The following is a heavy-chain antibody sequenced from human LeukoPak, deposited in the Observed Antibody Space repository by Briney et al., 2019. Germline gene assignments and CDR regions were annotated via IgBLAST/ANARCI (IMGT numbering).Heavy chain of an antibody. CDR2: INHSGST. D-gene: IGHD4-17*01. CDR3: AREVVTTAFDY. V-gene: IGHV4-34*01. Sequence: SETLSLTCAVYGGSFSGYYWSWIRQPPGKGLEWTGEINHSGSTNYNPSLKSRVTISVDTSKNQFSLKLSSVTAADTAVYYCAREVVTTAFDYWGQGTLVTVSS. J-gene: IGHJ4*02. CDR1: GGSFSGYY.